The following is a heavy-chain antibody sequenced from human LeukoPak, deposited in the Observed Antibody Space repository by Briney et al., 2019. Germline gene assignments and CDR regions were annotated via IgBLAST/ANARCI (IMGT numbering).Heavy chain of an antibody. CDR3: AKGGSNFWSGYWSFDY. J-gene: IGHJ4*02. D-gene: IGHD3-3*01. CDR1: GFTFDDYA. CDR2: ISWSSGSI. Sequence: GGSLRLSCAASGFTFDDYAMHWVRQGPGKGLEWVSGISWSSGSIGYADSVKGRFTISRDNAKNSLYLQMNSLRAEDMALYYCAKGGSNFWSGYWSFDYWGQGTLLTVSS. V-gene: IGHV3-9*03.